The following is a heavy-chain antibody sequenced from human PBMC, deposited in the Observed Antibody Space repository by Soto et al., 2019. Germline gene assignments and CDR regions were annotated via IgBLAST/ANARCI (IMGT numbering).Heavy chain of an antibody. V-gene: IGHV4-4*07. CDR2: IYSGGSA. CDR1: GVSIISAF. D-gene: IGHD7-27*01. Sequence: SETLSLTCSVSGVSIISAFWSWFRQPAGKGPEYLGRIYSGGSANQNPSLKSRLSMSIDTSKNQFSLRLTSVTAADTAVYYCVKDHPALGAFDFWGHGILVTVSS. J-gene: IGHJ4*01. CDR3: VKDHPALGAFDF.